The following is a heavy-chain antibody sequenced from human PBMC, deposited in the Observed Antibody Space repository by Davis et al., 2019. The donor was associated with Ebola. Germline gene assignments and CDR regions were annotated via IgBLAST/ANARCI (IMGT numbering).Heavy chain of an antibody. Sequence: PSETLSLTCAVYGWPSSGYYWSWIRQPPGKGLEWIGEINHSGSTNYNPSLKSRVTISVDTSKNQFSLRLTSVTAADTAVYYCARGVVVLPTAIVGYFYYYMDVWGKGTTVTVSS. CDR2: INHSGST. J-gene: IGHJ6*03. D-gene: IGHD2-2*02. CDR1: GWPSSGYY. V-gene: IGHV4-34*01. CDR3: ARGVVVLPTAIVGYFYYYMDV.